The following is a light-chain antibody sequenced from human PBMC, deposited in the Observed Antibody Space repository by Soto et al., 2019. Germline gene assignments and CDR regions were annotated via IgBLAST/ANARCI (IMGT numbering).Light chain of an antibody. CDR1: SSDIGGYNY. V-gene: IGLV2-14*01. J-gene: IGLJ3*02. CDR3: SSYTSTNTRWV. Sequence: QSALTQPASGSGSPGQSITISCTGASSDIGGYNYVSWYQQHPGKAPNLMIYDVNNRPSGVSNRFSGSKSGNTASLTISGLQAEDEADYYCSSYTSTNTRWVFGGGTKLTVL. CDR2: DVN.